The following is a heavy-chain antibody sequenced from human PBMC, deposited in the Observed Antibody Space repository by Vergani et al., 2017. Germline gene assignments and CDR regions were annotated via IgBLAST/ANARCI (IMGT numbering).Heavy chain of an antibody. Sequence: QVQLVQSGAEVKKPGASVKVSCKASGYTFTSYGISWVRQAPGQGLEWMGWISAYNGNTNYAQKLQGRVTMTTDTSTSTAYMELRSLRSDDTAVYYCARDQGGELLWFEDGEGRGPIDYWGQGTLVTVSS. CDR3: ARDQGGELLWFEDGEGRGPIDY. J-gene: IGHJ4*02. D-gene: IGHD3-10*01. CDR1: GYTFTSYG. CDR2: ISAYNGNT. V-gene: IGHV1-18*01.